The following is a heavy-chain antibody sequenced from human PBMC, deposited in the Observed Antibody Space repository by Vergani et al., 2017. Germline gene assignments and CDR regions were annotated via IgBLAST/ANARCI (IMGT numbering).Heavy chain of an antibody. V-gene: IGHV4-61*02. CDR3: ARXRSSGWSYYYGMDV. CDR2: IYTSGST. D-gene: IGHD6-19*01. Sequence: QVQLQESGPGLVKPSQTLFLTCTVSGGSISSGSYYWSWIRQPAGKGLEWIGRIYTSGSTNYNPSLKSRVTISVDTSKNQFSLKLSSVTAADTAVYYCARXRSSGWSYYYGMDVWGQGTTVTVSS. CDR1: GGSISSGSYY. J-gene: IGHJ6*02.